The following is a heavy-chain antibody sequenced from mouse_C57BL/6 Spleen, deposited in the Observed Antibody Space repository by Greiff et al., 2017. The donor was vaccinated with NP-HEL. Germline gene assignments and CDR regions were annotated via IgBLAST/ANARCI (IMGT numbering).Heavy chain of an antibody. Sequence: EVKLVESGGGLVKPGGSLKLSCAASGFTFSSYAMSWVRQTPEQRLEWVATISDGGSYTYYPDNVKGRFTISRDNAKNNLYLQMSHLKSEDTAMYYCARGGTTVVSPFAYWGQGTLVTVSA. CDR1: GFTFSSYA. D-gene: IGHD1-1*01. CDR2: ISDGGSYT. V-gene: IGHV5-4*03. CDR3: ARGGTTVVSPFAY. J-gene: IGHJ3*01.